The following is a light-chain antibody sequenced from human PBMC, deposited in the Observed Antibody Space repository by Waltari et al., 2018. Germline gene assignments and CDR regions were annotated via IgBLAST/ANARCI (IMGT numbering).Light chain of an antibody. J-gene: IGLJ2*01. CDR2: DVN. Sequence: QSALTQPASVSGSPGQSITISCTGTSSDFGSYNLVSWYQQHPGKAPKLVIYDVNKRPSGVSNRVSGYKSGNTASLTISGLQAEDEADYHCSSFTSSSTYVLFGGGTRLTVL. CDR3: SSFTSSSTYVL. CDR1: SSDFGSYNL. V-gene: IGLV2-14*02.